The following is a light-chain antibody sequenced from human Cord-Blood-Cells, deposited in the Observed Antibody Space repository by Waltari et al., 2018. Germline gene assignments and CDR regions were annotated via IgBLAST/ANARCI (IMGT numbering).Light chain of an antibody. V-gene: IGKV1-39*01. Sequence: DIQMTQYPSSLSASVGERVTITCRASQSISSYLNWYQQKPGKAPKLLIYAASSLQSGVPSRFSGSGSGTDFTLTISSLQPEDFATYYCQQSYSTPPTFGQGTKVEIK. CDR3: QQSYSTPPT. CDR1: QSISSY. J-gene: IGKJ1*01. CDR2: AAS.